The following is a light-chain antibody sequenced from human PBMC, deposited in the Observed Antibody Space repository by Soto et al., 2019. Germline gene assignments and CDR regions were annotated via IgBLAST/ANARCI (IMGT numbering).Light chain of an antibody. Sequence: DIQMTQSPSSLSASVGDRVTITCRACQGIGNRLGWYQHNPGKAPKRLIYAASSLQSGVPSRFSGSGSGTEFTLTINGLQPEDFAAYYCFHHYNYPRTFGQGTKV. J-gene: IGKJ1*01. V-gene: IGKV1-17*01. CDR1: QGIGNR. CDR3: FHHYNYPRT. CDR2: AAS.